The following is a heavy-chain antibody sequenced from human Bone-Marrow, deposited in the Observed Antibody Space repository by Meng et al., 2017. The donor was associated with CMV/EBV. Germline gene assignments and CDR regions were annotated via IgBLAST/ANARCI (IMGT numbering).Heavy chain of an antibody. J-gene: IGHJ2*01. D-gene: IGHD5-12*01. CDR2: IYYRGTT. Sequence: TCTVSGGSIVSSSYYWGWIRQPPGKGLEWIGKIYYRGTTHYNPSLKSRVTISVDTSKNQFSLNLKSVIAADTAVYYCARDGSTLLDLWGRGTLVT. V-gene: IGHV4-39*07. CDR3: ARDGSTLLDL. CDR1: GGSIVSSSYY.